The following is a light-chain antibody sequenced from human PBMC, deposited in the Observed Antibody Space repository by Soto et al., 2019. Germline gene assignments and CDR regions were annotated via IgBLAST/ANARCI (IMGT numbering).Light chain of an antibody. J-gene: IGKJ4*01. Sequence: ETVMTQSPATLSVSPGERVTLSCRASQSVRGNLAWYQQKSGQAPRLLIYGASTRATGLPARFSGSGSGTEFTLTISSRQSEDLAVYYCQQYNSWPLTFGGGTKVGIK. CDR3: QQYNSWPLT. CDR2: GAS. CDR1: QSVRGN. V-gene: IGKV3-15*01.